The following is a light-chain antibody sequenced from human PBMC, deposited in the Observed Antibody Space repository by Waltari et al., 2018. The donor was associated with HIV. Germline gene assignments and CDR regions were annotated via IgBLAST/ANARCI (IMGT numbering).Light chain of an antibody. CDR3: CSYTKLTTHYVL. CDR2: GVS. V-gene: IGLV2-14*03. J-gene: IGLJ2*01. CDR1: PTDFGRYNY. Sequence: QSALTQPASVSGSPGQSLTLTSNGTPTDFGRYNYLSWSQLHPDKAPKLIIFGVSNRPSGISSRFSGSKSGNTASLTISGLQAEDEADYYCCSYTKLTTHYVLFGGGTKLTVL.